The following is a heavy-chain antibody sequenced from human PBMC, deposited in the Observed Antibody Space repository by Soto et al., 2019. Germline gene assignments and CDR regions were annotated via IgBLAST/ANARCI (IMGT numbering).Heavy chain of an antibody. CDR3: ARLDTAMVPRVSYYGMDV. D-gene: IGHD5-18*01. CDR1: GGSISSGGYY. CDR2: IYYSGST. V-gene: IGHV4-31*03. J-gene: IGHJ6*02. Sequence: QVQLQESGPGLVKPSQTLSLTCTVSGGSISSGGYYWSWIRQHPGKGLEWIGYIYYSGSTYYNPSHKSRVTISVDTSKNQFSMKLSSVTAADTAVYYCARLDTAMVPRVSYYGMDVWGQGTTVTVSS.